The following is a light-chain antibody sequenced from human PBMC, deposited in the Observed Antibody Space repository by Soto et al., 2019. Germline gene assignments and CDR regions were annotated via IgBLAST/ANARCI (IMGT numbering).Light chain of an antibody. CDR2: EVS. V-gene: IGLV2-14*01. CDR1: SSDVGAYRY. J-gene: IGLJ3*02. CDR3: SSYTTTTAWV. Sequence: QSALTQPASVSGSPGQSITISCTGSSSDVGAYRYVSWFQQHPGRAPKLIIYEVSNRPSGVSDRFSGSKSGNTASLTISGLKAEDEAAYHCSSYTTTTAWVFGGGTKVTVL.